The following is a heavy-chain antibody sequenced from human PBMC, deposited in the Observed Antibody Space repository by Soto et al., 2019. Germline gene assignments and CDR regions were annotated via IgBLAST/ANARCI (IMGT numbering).Heavy chain of an antibody. J-gene: IGHJ6*02. D-gene: IGHD3-9*01. V-gene: IGHV3-33*01. CDR3: SRDLPLTPKNYYYYGMDV. Sequence: QVQLVESGGGVVQPWRSLRLSCAASGFTFSSYGMHWVRQAPGKGLEWVAGIWYDGSNKYYADSVKGRFTISRDNSKNTMYLQMNSLREEHTAVYYYSRDLPLTPKNYYYYGMDVWGQGTTVTVSS. CDR1: GFTFSSYG. CDR2: IWYDGSNK.